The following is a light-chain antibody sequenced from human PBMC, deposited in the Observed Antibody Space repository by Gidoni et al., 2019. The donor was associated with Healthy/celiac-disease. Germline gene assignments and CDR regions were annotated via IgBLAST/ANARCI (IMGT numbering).Light chain of an antibody. CDR1: QGISSY. Sequence: AIRITQSPSSLSASTGDRVTITCRASQGISSYLAWYQQKPGKAPKLLIYAASTLQPGVPSRFSGSGSGTDFTLTISCLQSEDFATYYCQQYYSYPWTFGQGTKVEIK. J-gene: IGKJ1*01. CDR3: QQYYSYPWT. CDR2: AAS. V-gene: IGKV1-8*01.